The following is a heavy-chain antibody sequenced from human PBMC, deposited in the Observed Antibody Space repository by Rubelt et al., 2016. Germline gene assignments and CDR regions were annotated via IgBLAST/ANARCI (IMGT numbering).Heavy chain of an antibody. CDR3: ARDRETVAGRGGDAFDI. V-gene: IGHV3-74*01. CDR2: IISDGSTT. J-gene: IGHJ3*02. Sequence: KGLVWVAQIISDGSTTTYADSVKGRFTISRDNAKNTLYLQMNSLRAEDTAVYYCARDRETVAGRGGDAFDIWGQGTKVTVSS. D-gene: IGHD6-19*01.